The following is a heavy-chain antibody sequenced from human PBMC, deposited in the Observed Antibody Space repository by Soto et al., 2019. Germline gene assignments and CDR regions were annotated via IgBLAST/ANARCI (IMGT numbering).Heavy chain of an antibody. CDR3: ARGDRFRCSGDRCFSDGLFLS. Sequence: EVQLVESGGGLVQRGGFLRLSCAASGFTFGIYSMNWVRQAPGKGLEWISYINGSSSTMYYADSVKGRFIISRDNADNSLYLQMNSLRDADTAVYYCARGDRFRCSGDRCFSDGLFLSWGQGTLVTVSS. CDR2: INGSSSTM. J-gene: IGHJ5*02. CDR1: GFTFGIYS. V-gene: IGHV3-48*02. D-gene: IGHD2-15*01.